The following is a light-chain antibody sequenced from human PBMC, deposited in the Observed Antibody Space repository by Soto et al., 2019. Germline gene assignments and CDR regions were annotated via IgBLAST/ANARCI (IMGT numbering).Light chain of an antibody. V-gene: IGLV1-40*01. CDR3: QSYDSSLSDWV. Sequence: QSVLTQPPSVSGAPGQRATISCTGSSSNIGSGYDVHWYQQLPGTAPKLLIYGNNNRPSGVPDRFSGSKSGTSASLAITGLQAEDEADYYCQSYDSSLSDWVFGGGTKLTVL. J-gene: IGLJ3*02. CDR2: GNN. CDR1: SSNIGSGYD.